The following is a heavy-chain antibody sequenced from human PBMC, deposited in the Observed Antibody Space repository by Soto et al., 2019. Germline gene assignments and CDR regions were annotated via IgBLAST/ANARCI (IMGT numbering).Heavy chain of an antibody. D-gene: IGHD2-15*01. CDR3: AYGWGFCYES. CDR2: FYWDDDE. J-gene: IGHJ4*02. V-gene: IGHV2-5*02. Sequence: QITLQESGPTLVTPTQTLTLTCTFSGFSLTNDGVGVGWIHQPPGKALECLAVFYWDDDEFYNTSLKDRLSITKDTSKKQVVLRVTNIDPVDTGPYVCAYGWGFCYESWGQGTPVSVS. CDR1: GFSLTNDGVG.